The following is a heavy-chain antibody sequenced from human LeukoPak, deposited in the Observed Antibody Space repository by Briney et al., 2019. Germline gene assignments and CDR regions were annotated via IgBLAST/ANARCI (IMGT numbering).Heavy chain of an antibody. D-gene: IGHD4-17*01. V-gene: IGHV3-7*04. J-gene: IGHJ6*02. CDR3: GRYGYYYAMDV. Sequence: PGGSLRLSCAASGFAFTTYWIGWVRQAPGKGLEWVANVQRDGSEKCYVDSVKGRFTISRDNAKNSLYLQMNSLRAEDTALYYCGRYGYYYAMDVWGQGTTVTVSS. CDR2: VQRDGSEK. CDR1: GFAFTTYW.